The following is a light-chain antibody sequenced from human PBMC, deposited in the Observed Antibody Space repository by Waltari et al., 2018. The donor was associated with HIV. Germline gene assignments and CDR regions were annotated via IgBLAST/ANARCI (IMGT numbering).Light chain of an antibody. CDR1: SSDVGSYNL. Sequence: QSALTQPASLSGSPGQSITISCTGSSSDVGSYNLVSWYQQHPGKAPNLMIYEGIHRTAGVSNRFAGSKSGNTASLTISGIQAEEEADYYCCSYAGSSNWVFGGGTKLNVL. V-gene: IGLV2-23*01. J-gene: IGLJ3*02. CDR2: EGI. CDR3: CSYAGSSNWV.